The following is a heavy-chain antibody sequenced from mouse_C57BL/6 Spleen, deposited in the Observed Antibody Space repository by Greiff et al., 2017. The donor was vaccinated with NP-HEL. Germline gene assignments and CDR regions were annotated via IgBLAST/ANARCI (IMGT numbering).Heavy chain of an antibody. Sequence: QVQLQQPGAELVMPGASVKLSCKASGYTFTSYWMHWVKQRPGQGLEWIGEIDPADSYTNYKQKFNGNSTLTVDKSSSTAYMQLSSLTSEDSAVYYGARRGIYSSGSYFDYWGQGTTLTVSS. J-gene: IGHJ2*01. V-gene: IGHV1-69*01. CDR1: GYTFTSYW. CDR2: IDPADSYT. D-gene: IGHD3-2*02. CDR3: ARRGIYSSGSYFDY.